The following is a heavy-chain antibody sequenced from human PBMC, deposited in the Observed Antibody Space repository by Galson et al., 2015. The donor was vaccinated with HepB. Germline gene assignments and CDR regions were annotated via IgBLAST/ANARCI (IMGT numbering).Heavy chain of an antibody. J-gene: IGHJ6*02. V-gene: IGHV3-30*04. D-gene: IGHD2-2*01. Sequence: SLRLSCAASGFTFSSYAMHWVRKAPGKGLEWVAVISYDGSNKYYADSVKGRFTISRDNSKNTLYLQMNSLRAEDTAVYYCARDEVVPAAISYYYGMDVWGQGTTVTVSS. CDR2: ISYDGSNK. CDR1: GFTFSSYA. CDR3: ARDEVVPAAISYYYGMDV.